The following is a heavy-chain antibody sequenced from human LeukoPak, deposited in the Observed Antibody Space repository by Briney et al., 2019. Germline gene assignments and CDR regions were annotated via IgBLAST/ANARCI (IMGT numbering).Heavy chain of an antibody. J-gene: IGHJ3*02. CDR3: ARVTYYYDSSGYYSAAHAFDI. V-gene: IGHV1-8*03. Sequence: GASVKVSCKASGYTFTSYGISWVRQATGQGLEWMGWMNPKSGNTGYAQKFQGRVTITRNTSISTAYMELSSLRSEDTAVYYCARVTYYYDSSGYYSAAHAFDIWGQGTMVTVSS. D-gene: IGHD3-22*01. CDR1: GYTFTSYG. CDR2: MNPKSGNT.